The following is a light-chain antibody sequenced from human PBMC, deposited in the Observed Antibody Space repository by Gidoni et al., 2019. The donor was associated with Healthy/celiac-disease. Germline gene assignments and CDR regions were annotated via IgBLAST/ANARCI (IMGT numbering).Light chain of an antibody. CDR3: QAWDSSSYVV. CDR2: QDT. CDR1: KLGDKY. Sequence: YELTQPPSVSLSPGQTASITCSGDKLGDKYASWYQQKPGQSPVLLIYQDTKRPSGIPERFSGSNSGNTATLTISGTQAMDEADYYCQAWDSSSYVVFGGGTKLTVL. J-gene: IGLJ2*01. V-gene: IGLV3-1*01.